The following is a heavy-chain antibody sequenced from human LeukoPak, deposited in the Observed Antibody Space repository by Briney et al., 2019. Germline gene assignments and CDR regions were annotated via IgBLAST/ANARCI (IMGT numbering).Heavy chain of an antibody. CDR2: ISYDGSNK. V-gene: IGHV3-30*04. CDR3: ARDHDTDYYFDY. CDR1: GFTFSSYA. J-gene: IGHJ4*02. Sequence: GRSLRLSCVASGFTFSSYAMHWVRQAPGKGLEWVTFISYDGSNKYYADSVKGRFTISRDNPKNTLYLQMNSLRAEDTAVYYCARDHDTDYYFDYWGQGTLVTVSS. D-gene: IGHD1-1*01.